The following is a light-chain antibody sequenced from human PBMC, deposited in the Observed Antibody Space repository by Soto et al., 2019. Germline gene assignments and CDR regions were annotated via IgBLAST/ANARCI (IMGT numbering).Light chain of an antibody. J-gene: IGKJ1*01. V-gene: IGKV3-15*01. CDR3: QQYNDWPLT. CDR2: GAF. CDR1: QTVRNN. Sequence: ELLLTQSPGTLSLSPGEIATLSCRASQTVRNNYLAWYQQKPGQAPRLLIYGAFTRATGIPARFSGSGSGTEFTLTISSLQPEDFALYYCQQYNDWPLTFGQGTKVDIK.